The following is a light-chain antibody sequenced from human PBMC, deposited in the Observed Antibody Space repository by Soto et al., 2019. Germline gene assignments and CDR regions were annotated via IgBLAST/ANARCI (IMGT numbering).Light chain of an antibody. Sequence: IQLTQTPSSLSASVGDRVTITCRASQGISSFLAWYQQKPGKAPKLLIYAASSLQSGVPSRFSGSGFGTDFTLTITSLHPEDFATYYCKQVESYPSTFGGGNKVDIK. CDR1: QGISSF. CDR3: KQVESYPST. J-gene: IGKJ4*01. V-gene: IGKV1-9*01. CDR2: AAS.